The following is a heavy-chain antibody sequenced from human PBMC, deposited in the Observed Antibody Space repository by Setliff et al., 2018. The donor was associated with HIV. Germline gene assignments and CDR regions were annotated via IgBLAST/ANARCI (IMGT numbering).Heavy chain of an antibody. Sequence: SETLSLTCTVSGGSISSHYWSWIRQPPGKGLEWIGYIYYTGSTYYNPSLKSRVTISVDTSKNQFSLKLSSVTAADTGVYYCARHRDPPGTSWIFYYYYMDLWGGGTTVTVSS. CDR1: GGSISSHY. V-gene: IGHV4-59*08. CDR2: IYYTGST. CDR3: ARHRDPPGTSWIFYYYYMDL. J-gene: IGHJ6*03. D-gene: IGHD2-2*01.